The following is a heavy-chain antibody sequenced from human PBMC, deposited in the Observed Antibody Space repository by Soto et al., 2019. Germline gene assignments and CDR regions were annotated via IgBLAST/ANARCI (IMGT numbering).Heavy chain of an antibody. D-gene: IGHD4-17*01. CDR3: ARQKVSRFYGEVDFFDY. V-gene: IGHV4-34*01. CDR2: VTRSGST. CDR1: GASISSNY. J-gene: IGHJ4*02. Sequence: PSETLSLTCTVSGASISSNYWSWVRQPPGKGLEWIGEVTRSGSTNYNPSLKSRVTISIDTSNKHLSLHLTSVTAADTAVYYCARQKVSRFYGEVDFFDYWGLGTLVTVSS.